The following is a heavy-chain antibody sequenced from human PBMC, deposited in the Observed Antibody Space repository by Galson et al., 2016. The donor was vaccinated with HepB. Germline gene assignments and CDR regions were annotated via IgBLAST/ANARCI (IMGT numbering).Heavy chain of an antibody. J-gene: IGHJ4*02. V-gene: IGHV6-1*01. CDR2: TYYRAKWYN. Sequence: CAIPGDSVSSNSAAWNWIRQSPSRGLEWLGRTYYRAKWYNDYAVSVKSRITINVDTSKNQFSLQLNSVTPEDTAVYYCAREYSTGYYERFLAERARRGFDYWGQGTLVTVSS. CDR1: GDSVSSNSAA. CDR3: AREYSTGYYERFLAERARRGFDY. D-gene: IGHD6-19*01.